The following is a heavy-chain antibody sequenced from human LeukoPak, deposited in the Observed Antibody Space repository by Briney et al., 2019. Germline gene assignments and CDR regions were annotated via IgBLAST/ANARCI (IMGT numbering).Heavy chain of an antibody. J-gene: IGHJ6*03. V-gene: IGHV3-7*01. CDR1: GFTFSSYW. D-gene: IGHD2-2*01. CDR2: IKQDGREK. Sequence: GGSLRLSCAASGFTFSSYWMSWVRQAPGKGLEWVANIKQDGREKYYVDSVKGRFTISRDNAKNSLYLQMNSLRAEDTAIYYCAKGLQLHYMDVWGKGTTVTVSS. CDR3: AKGLQLHYMDV.